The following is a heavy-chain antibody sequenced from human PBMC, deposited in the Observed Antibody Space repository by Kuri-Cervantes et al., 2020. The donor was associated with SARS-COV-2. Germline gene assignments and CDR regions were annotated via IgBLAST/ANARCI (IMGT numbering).Heavy chain of an antibody. Sequence: SETLSLTCTVSGGSISSYYWSWIRQPPGKGLEWIGYINYSGSTNYNPSLKSRVTISVDTSKNQFSLKLSSVTAEDMAVYYCARDPSTYRAAAGYFDYWGQGTLVTVSS. J-gene: IGHJ4*02. D-gene: IGHD6-13*01. CDR2: INYSGST. V-gene: IGHV4-59*01. CDR1: GGSISSYY. CDR3: ARDPSTYRAAAGYFDY.